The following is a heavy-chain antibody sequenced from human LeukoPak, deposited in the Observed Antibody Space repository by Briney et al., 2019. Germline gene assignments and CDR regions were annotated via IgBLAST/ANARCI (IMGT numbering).Heavy chain of an antibody. Sequence: GGSLRLSCAASEFTFSRYSMSWVRQAPGKGLEWVSAISGSGGSTYYADSVKGRFTISRDNSKNTLYLQMNSLRAEDTAVYYCAKAPTSGSYYHNWGQGTLVTVSS. CDR1: EFTFSRYS. CDR3: AKAPTSGSYYHN. V-gene: IGHV3-23*01. D-gene: IGHD3-10*01. CDR2: ISGSGGST. J-gene: IGHJ4*02.